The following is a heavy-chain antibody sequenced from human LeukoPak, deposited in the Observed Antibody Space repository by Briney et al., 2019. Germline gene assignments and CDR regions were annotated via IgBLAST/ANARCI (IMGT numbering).Heavy chain of an antibody. J-gene: IGHJ4*02. CDR2: IKQDGSEK. V-gene: IGHV3-7*01. D-gene: IGHD5-18*01. CDR1: GFTFSTYW. CDR3: ARDQGGLTSYGSSPLDS. Sequence: HPGGSLRLSCAASGFTFSTYWMNWVRQAPGKGLEWVANIKQDGSEKYYVDSVKGRFTISRDNAKNSVYLQMNSLRAEDTAVYYCARDQGGLTSYGSSPLDSWGQGTLVTVSS.